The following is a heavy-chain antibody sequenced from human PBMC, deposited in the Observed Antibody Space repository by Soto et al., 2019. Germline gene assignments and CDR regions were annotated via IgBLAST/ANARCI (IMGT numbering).Heavy chain of an antibody. D-gene: IGHD2-15*01. Sequence: QVQLQESGPGLVKPSQTLSLTCSVSRDSISNGGYYWSWIRQHPGKGLEWIGYISYTGTTYSSPALRSRVTISLDTSKNQFSLKLSAVTAADTAVYYCAVRYCSGGSCFSESWGQGTLVTVSS. J-gene: IGHJ5*02. CDR3: AVRYCSGGSCFSES. V-gene: IGHV4-31*03. CDR1: RDSISNGGYY. CDR2: ISYTGTT.